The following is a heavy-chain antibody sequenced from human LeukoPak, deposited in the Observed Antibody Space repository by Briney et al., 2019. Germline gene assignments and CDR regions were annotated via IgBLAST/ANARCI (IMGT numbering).Heavy chain of an antibody. CDR2: ISTSSDII. Sequence: PGGSLRLSCTTSRLTFDTYNMNWVRQAPGRGLEWISYISTSSDIIYYADSVKGRFTISRDNAKNTLYLQMNSLRAEDAAVYYCARGRGPYGWFDPWGQGTLVTVSS. V-gene: IGHV3-48*04. D-gene: IGHD3-10*01. J-gene: IGHJ5*02. CDR3: ARGRGPYGWFDP. CDR1: RLTFDTYN.